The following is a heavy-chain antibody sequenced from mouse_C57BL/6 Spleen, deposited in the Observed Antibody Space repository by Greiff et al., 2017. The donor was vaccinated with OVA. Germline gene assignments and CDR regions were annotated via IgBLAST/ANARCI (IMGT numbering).Heavy chain of an antibody. Sequence: VQRVEPGPELVKPGASVKISCKASGYAFSSSWMNWVKQRPGQGLEWIGRIYPGDGDTNYNGKFKGKATLTADKSSSTAYMQLSSLTSEDSAVYYGSRLDYALDYWGKGTTVTVSS. CDR3: SRLDYALDY. J-gene: IGHJ4*01. D-gene: IGHD1-1*01. CDR1: GYAFSSSW. V-gene: IGHV1-82*01. CDR2: IYPGDGDT.